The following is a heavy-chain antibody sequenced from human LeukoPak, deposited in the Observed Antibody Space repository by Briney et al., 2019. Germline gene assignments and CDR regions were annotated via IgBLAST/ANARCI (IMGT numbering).Heavy chain of an antibody. J-gene: IGHJ4*02. D-gene: IGHD1-7*01. CDR2: ISGSGGST. V-gene: IGHV3-23*01. CDR3: AKDLLRTRFSSHYFDY. CDR1: GFTFSSYA. Sequence: PGGSLRLSCAASGFTFSSYAMSWVRQAPGKGLEGVSAISGSGGSTYYADSVKGRFTISRDNSKNTLYLQMNSLRAEDTAVYYCAKDLLRTRFSSHYFDYWGQGTLVTVSS.